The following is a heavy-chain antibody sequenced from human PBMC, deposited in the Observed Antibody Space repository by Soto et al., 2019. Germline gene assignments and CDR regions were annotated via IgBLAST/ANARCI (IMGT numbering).Heavy chain of an antibody. D-gene: IGHD6-13*01. CDR3: VRRHVSATGIDWFDP. CDR1: GYTFTSYG. J-gene: IGHJ5*02. Sequence: GASVKVSCKASGYTFTSYGIHWVRQAPGQRLEWMGWINAANGDTKYSPKFQGRVTITRDTSVSTAYMELSSLRSEDTAVYYCVRRHVSATGIDWFDPWGRGTLVTVSS. V-gene: IGHV1-3*01. CDR2: INAANGDT.